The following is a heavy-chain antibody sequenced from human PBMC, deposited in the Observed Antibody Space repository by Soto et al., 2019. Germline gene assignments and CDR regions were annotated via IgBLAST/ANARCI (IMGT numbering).Heavy chain of an antibody. CDR1: GYTFTSCG. Sequence: GASVKVSCKASGYTFTSCGISWVRQAPGQGLEWMGWISAYNGNTNYAQKLQGRVTMTTDTSTSTAYMELRSLRSDDTAVYYCARHDSSGYYRRSGAFDIWGQGTMVTVSS. V-gene: IGHV1-18*01. CDR2: ISAYNGNT. CDR3: ARHDSSGYYRRSGAFDI. J-gene: IGHJ3*02. D-gene: IGHD3-22*01.